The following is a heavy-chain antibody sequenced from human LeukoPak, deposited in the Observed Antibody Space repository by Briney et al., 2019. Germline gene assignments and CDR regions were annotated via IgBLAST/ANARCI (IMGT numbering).Heavy chain of an antibody. Sequence: GGSLRLSCAASGFNFIDYSMNWVRQAPGKGLEWISYIGISSGNTKYADSVKGRFTISRDKARNSLYLRMNSLRVEDTAVYYCARDHRYAFDNWATEPWSPSRQ. J-gene: IGHJ4*01. CDR3: ARDHRYAFDN. CDR2: IGISSGNT. D-gene: IGHD5-12*01. V-gene: IGHV3-48*01. CDR1: GFNFIDYS.